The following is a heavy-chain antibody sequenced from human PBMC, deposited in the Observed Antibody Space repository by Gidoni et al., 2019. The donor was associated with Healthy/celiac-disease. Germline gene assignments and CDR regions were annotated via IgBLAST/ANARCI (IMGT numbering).Heavy chain of an antibody. Sequence: QVQLVQSGAEVKKPGSSVKFSCKASGGTFSSYTISWVRQAPGPGLEWMGRIIPILGIANYAQKFQGRVTITADKSTSTAYMELSSLRSEDTAVYYCASLIVVNYYFDYWGQGTLVTVSS. CDR1: GGTFSSYT. CDR3: ASLIVVNYYFDY. CDR2: IIPILGIA. J-gene: IGHJ4*02. V-gene: IGHV1-69*02. D-gene: IGHD3-22*01.